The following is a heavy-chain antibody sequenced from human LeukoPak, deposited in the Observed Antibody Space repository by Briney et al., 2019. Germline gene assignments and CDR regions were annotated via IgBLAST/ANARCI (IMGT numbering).Heavy chain of an antibody. CDR1: GYTFTDYY. CDR2: INPNTGGT. D-gene: IGHD5-24*01. CDR3: ARVLRRDGYNRYFDY. V-gene: IGHV1-2*02. J-gene: IGHJ4*02. Sequence: ASVKVSCKPSGYTFTDYYMHWVRQAPGQGLEWMGWINPNTGGTTYAQKFQGRVTMTRDTPITTAFMELSRLRSDDTAVYYCARVLRRDGYNRYFDYWGQGTLVTVSS.